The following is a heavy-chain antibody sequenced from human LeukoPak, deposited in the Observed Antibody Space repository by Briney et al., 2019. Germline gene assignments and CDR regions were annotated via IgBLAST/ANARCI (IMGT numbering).Heavy chain of an antibody. CDR2: FDPEDVET. Sequence: ASVKVSCKVSGNTFTDLSMNWVRQAPGKGLEWMGGFDPEDVETIYAQKSQGRVTMTEDTSTATAYMDLSSLRPDDTAVYYCATDFYRGRQFDYWGQGTLVTVSS. D-gene: IGHD2/OR15-2a*01. J-gene: IGHJ4*02. V-gene: IGHV1-24*01. CDR3: ATDFYRGRQFDY. CDR1: GNTFTDLS.